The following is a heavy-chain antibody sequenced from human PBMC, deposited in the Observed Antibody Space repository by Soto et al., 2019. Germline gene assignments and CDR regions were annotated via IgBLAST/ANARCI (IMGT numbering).Heavy chain of an antibody. Sequence: QVQLVESGGGVVQPGRSLRLSCAASGFTFSSYGMHWVRQAPGKGLEWVAVISYDGSNKYYADSVKGRFTISRDNSKNTLYLQMNSLRAEDTAVYYCAVGVGATFNPLDYWGQGTLVTVSS. CDR2: ISYDGSNK. CDR3: AVGVGATFNPLDY. J-gene: IGHJ4*02. D-gene: IGHD1-26*01. CDR1: GFTFSSYG. V-gene: IGHV3-30*03.